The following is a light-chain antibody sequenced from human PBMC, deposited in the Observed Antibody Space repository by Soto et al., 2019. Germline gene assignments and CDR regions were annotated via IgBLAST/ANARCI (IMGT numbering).Light chain of an antibody. CDR1: QSVSSSY. CDR2: GAS. J-gene: IGKJ1*01. Sequence: EIVLTETPGTLSLSPGERVTLSCRASQSVSSSYLAWYQQKPDQAPRLLIYGASSRATGIPDRFRGSGSGTDFTLTISRLEPEDFAVYYCQQYGSSPWTFGQGTKVDIK. V-gene: IGKV3-20*01. CDR3: QQYGSSPWT.